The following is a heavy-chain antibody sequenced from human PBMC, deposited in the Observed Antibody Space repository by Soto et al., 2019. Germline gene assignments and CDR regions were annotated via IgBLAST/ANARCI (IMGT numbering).Heavy chain of an antibody. J-gene: IGHJ4*02. CDR1: KYTFIIFG. CDR3: ARLLGRGDFDY. D-gene: IGHD2-15*01. CDR2: IIPIFGTA. V-gene: IGHV1-69*13. Sequence: ASVKVYCKAAKYTFIIFGISWVRQAPGQGLEWMGGIIPIFGTANYAQKFQGRVTITADDSTSTAYMELSSLRSEDTAVYYCARLLGRGDFDYWGQGTLVTVSS.